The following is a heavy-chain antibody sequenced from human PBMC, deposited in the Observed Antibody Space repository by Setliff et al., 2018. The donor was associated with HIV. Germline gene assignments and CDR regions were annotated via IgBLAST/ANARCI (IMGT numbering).Heavy chain of an antibody. CDR3: ATLDYYGSATYNLALHY. D-gene: IGHD3-10*01. CDR1: GYTFTDYY. Sequence: ASVKVSCKASGYTFTDYYMHWVQQAPAKGLEWMGRVDPKNGDTIYAEKLRGRVTITADTSTDTAYMELGSLRSEDTAIYYCATLDYYGSATYNLALHYWGQGTLVTVSS. V-gene: IGHV1-69-2*01. J-gene: IGHJ4*02. CDR2: VDPKNGDT.